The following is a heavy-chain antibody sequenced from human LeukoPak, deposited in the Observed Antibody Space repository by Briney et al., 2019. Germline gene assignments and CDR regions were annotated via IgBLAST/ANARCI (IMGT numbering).Heavy chain of an antibody. CDR2: IFHSGST. J-gene: IGHJ3*02. V-gene: IGHV4-59*08. CDR3: ARRIAASDAFDI. CDR1: GGSINTYY. Sequence: PSETLPLTCTISGGSINTYYWSWIRQPPGKGLEWIAYIFHSGSTNYNSSLKSRVTISIDTSKNHFSLKLNSVTAADTAVYYCARRIAASDAFDIWGQGTMVTVSS. D-gene: IGHD6-13*01.